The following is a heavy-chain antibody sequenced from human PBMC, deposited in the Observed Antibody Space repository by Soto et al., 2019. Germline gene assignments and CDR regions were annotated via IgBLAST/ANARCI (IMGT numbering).Heavy chain of an antibody. CDR1: GFTFSSYW. CDR2: INSDGSST. D-gene: IGHD7-27*01. J-gene: IGHJ6*02. CDR3: ALGYGMDV. Sequence: EVQLVESGGGLVQPGGSLRLSCAASGFTFSSYWMHWVRQAPGKGLVWVSRINSDGSSTSYADSVKGRFTISRDNAKNTLYLQMNGLSAEDPAVYSCALGYGMDVWGQGTTVTVSS. V-gene: IGHV3-74*01.